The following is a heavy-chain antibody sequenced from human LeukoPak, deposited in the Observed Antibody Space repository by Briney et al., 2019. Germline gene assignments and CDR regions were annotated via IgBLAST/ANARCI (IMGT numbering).Heavy chain of an antibody. V-gene: IGHV1-69*05. D-gene: IGHD6-19*01. CDR3: ARRVRSVAGKEDWFDP. CDR1: GGTFSSYA. Sequence: GSSVKVSCKASGGTFSSYAISWVRQAPGQGLEWMGGIIPIFGTANYAQKFQGRVTITTDESTSTAYMELSSLRSEDTAVYYCARRVRSVAGKEDWFDPWGQETLVTVSS. J-gene: IGHJ5*02. CDR2: IIPIFGTA.